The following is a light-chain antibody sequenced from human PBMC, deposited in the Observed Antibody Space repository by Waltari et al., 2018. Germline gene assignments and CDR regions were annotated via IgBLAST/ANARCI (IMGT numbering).Light chain of an antibody. V-gene: IGKV1-39*01. CDR1: RRVSIY. CDR2: ATS. Sequence: DIQMTQASSSLAASVGCSVHITCRASRRVSIYLNWYQQKPGKAPNLLIYATSALQTGVPSRFSGSGSGTDFTLTITNLQPEDFGIYYCQQTYDTPLTFGAGTKVQLK. CDR3: QQTYDTPLT. J-gene: IGKJ4*01.